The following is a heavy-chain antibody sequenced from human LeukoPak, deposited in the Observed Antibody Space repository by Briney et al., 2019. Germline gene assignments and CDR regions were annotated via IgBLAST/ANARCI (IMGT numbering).Heavy chain of an antibody. V-gene: IGHV3-48*04. CDR1: GFTFGSYS. J-gene: IGHJ4*02. D-gene: IGHD4-23*01. CDR2: ISSVSNAI. Sequence: PGGSLRLSCAASGFTFGSYSMNWVRRAPGKGLEWLAYISSVSNAIYYADSVRGRFTISRDNAKNSLYLQVNSLRAEDTAVYYCAKWVGTLGSLNYWGQGTLVTVSS. CDR3: AKWVGTLGSLNY.